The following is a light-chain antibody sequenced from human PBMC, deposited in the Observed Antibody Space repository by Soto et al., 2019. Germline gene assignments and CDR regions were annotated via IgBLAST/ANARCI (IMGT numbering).Light chain of an antibody. CDR3: HQYGSSKGFT. CDR1: QSVSSSY. J-gene: IGKJ3*01. CDR2: GAS. Sequence: EIGLTQSPGTLSLSPGERATLSCRASQSVSSSYLAWYQQKPGQAPRLLIYGASSRATGIPDRFSGSGSGTDFTLTISRLEPEDFAVYYCHQYGSSKGFTFGPGTKVDIK. V-gene: IGKV3-20*01.